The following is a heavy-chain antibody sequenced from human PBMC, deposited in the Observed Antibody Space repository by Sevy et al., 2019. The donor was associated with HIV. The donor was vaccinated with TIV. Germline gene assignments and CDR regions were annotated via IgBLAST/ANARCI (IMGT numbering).Heavy chain of an antibody. Sequence: SETLSLTCAVSGYSISSGYWWDWFRRPPEKGLEWIGAIHYSGSTQYNPSLKSRVTISADTSKNHFSLRLSSMTAADTAVYYCASHDWGREDYWGQGTLVTVS. V-gene: IGHV4-38-2*01. J-gene: IGHJ4*02. CDR3: ASHDWGREDY. CDR1: GYSISSGYW. D-gene: IGHD7-27*01. CDR2: IHYSGST.